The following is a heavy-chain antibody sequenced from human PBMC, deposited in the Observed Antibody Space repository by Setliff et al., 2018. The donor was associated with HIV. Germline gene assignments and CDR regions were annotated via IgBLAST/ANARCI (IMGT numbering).Heavy chain of an antibody. CDR2: ISSSSITK. J-gene: IGHJ4*02. CDR3: ARYVGGEQQLVDY. Sequence: PGGSLRLSCAASGFSFSDYYMSWLRQPPGGGLQWLSYISSSSITKYSADSVKGRFTISRDNANNSLYLQMNSLRVEDTAVYYCARYVGGEQQLVDYWGQGTVVTVSS. V-gene: IGHV3-11*04. CDR1: GFSFSDYY. D-gene: IGHD1-1*01.